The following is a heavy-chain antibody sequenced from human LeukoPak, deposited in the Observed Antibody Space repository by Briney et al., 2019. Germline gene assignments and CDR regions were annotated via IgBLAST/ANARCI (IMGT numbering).Heavy chain of an antibody. Sequence: GGSLRLSCAASGFTFSSYAMNWVRQAPGKGLEWVAVIWYDGSNKYYADSVKGRFTISRDNSKNTLYLQMNSLRVEDTAVYYRAKGLVHDYWGQGTLVTVSS. CDR3: AKGLVHDY. CDR2: IWYDGSNK. J-gene: IGHJ4*02. CDR1: GFTFSSYA. D-gene: IGHD6-6*01. V-gene: IGHV3-33*06.